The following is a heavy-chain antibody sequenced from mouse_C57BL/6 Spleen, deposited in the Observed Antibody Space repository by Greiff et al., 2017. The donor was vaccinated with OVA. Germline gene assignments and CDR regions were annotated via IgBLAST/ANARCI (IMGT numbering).Heavy chain of an antibody. CDR3: ARRGYYYGSRWYFDV. V-gene: IGHV1-53*01. CDR2: INPSNGGT. J-gene: IGHJ1*03. Sequence: QVQLQQPGTELVKPGASVKLSCKASGYTFTSYWMHWVKQRPGQGLEWIGNINPSNGGTNYTEKFKSKATLTVDTSSSTAYMQLSSLTSEDSAVYYCARRGYYYGSRWYFDVWGTGTTVTVSS. D-gene: IGHD1-1*01. CDR1: GYTFTSYW.